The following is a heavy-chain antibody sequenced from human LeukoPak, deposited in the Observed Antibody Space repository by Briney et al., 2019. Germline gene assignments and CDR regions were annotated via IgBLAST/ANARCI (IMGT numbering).Heavy chain of an antibody. V-gene: IGHV1-69*13. CDR1: GGTFSSYA. J-gene: IGHJ4*02. CDR3: AGVRDGYNAYYFDY. CDR2: IIPIFGTA. Sequence: GASVKVSCKASGGTFSSYAISWVRQAPGQGLEWMGGIIPIFGTANYAQKFQGRVTITADESTSTAYMELSSLRSEDTAVYYCAGVRDGYNAYYFDYWGQGTLVTVSS. D-gene: IGHD5-24*01.